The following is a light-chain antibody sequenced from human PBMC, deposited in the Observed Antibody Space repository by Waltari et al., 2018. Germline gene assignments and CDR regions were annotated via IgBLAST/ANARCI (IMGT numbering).Light chain of an antibody. CDR1: QSVTSN. CDR2: GAS. CDR3: LQYNDWPPWT. J-gene: IGKJ1*01. Sequence: EIVMTQSPATLSVSPGERATLSCRASQSVTSNLAWYQQKPGQAPRLLIFGASTRATDIPARFSGSGSGTECTLTISSLQSEDFAVYYCLQYNDWPPWTFGQGTKVEIK. V-gene: IGKV3-15*01.